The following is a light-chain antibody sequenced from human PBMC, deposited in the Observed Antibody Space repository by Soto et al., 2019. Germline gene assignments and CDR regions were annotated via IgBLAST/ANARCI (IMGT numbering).Light chain of an antibody. CDR1: QSVSSSW. J-gene: IGKJ1*01. CDR2: AAS. Sequence: EIVLTQSPGTLSLSPGERATLSCGASQSVSSSWLGWYQQKPGQSPRLLIYAASSRATGIPDRFSGSGSGTDFTLTVNRLEPEDFAVYYCQQYGSSPLTFGQGTKVEIK. V-gene: IGKV3-20*01. CDR3: QQYGSSPLT.